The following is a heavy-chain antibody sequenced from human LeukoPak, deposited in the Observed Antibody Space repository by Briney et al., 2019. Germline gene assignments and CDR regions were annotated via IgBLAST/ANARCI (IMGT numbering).Heavy chain of an antibody. J-gene: IGHJ4*02. CDR3: AKAHSSSGSYGLDY. V-gene: IGHV3-23*01. D-gene: IGHD1-26*01. Sequence: PGGSLRLSCAASGFTFSSYGMSWVRQAPGKGLEWVSAISGSGSSTYYADSVKGRFTISRDNSKNTLYLQMNRLRAEDTAVYYCAKAHSSSGSYGLDYWGQGTLVTVSS. CDR1: GFTFSSYG. CDR2: ISGSGSST.